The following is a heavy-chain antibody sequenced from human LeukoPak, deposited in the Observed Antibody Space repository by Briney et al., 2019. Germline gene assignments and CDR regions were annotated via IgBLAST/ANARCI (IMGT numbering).Heavy chain of an antibody. CDR1: GGTFSSYA. Sequence: ASVKVSCKASGGTFSSYAISWVRQAPGQRLEWMGGIIPIFGTANYAQKFQGRVTITADESTSTAYMELSSLRSEDTAVYYCSGTGTTNDYYYMDVWGKGTKVTVSS. CDR2: IIPIFGTA. CDR3: SGTGTTNDYYYMDV. J-gene: IGHJ6*03. D-gene: IGHD1-7*01. V-gene: IGHV1-69*13.